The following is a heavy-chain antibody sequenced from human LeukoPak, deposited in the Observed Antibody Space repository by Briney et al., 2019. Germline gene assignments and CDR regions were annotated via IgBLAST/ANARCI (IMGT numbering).Heavy chain of an antibody. V-gene: IGHV4-59*01. Sequence: PSETLSLTCTVSGGSISSYYWSWIRQPPGKGLEWIGYIYYSGSTNYNPSLKSRVTISADTSKNQFSLKLSSVTAADTAVYYCARVEEGYGSGRRENYYYYYMDVWGKGTTVTVSS. CDR1: GGSISSYY. D-gene: IGHD3-10*01. J-gene: IGHJ6*03. CDR2: IYYSGST. CDR3: ARVEEGYGSGRRENYYYYYMDV.